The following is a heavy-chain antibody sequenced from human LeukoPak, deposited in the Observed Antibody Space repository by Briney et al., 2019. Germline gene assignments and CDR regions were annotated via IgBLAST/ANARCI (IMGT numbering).Heavy chain of an antibody. J-gene: IGHJ5*02. CDR2: INHSGST. V-gene: IGHV4-34*01. CDR1: GGSFSGYY. Sequence: PSETLSLTCAVYGGSFSGYYWSWIRQPPGKGLEWIGEINHSGSTNYNPSLKSRVTISVDTSKNQFSLKLSSVTAADTAVYYCAREQNGLDPWGQGTLVTVSS. CDR3: AREQNGLDP.